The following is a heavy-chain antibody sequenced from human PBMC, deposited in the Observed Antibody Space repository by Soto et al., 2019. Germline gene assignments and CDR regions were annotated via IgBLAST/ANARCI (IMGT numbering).Heavy chain of an antibody. V-gene: IGHV3-48*01. J-gene: IGHJ3*02. Sequence: GGSLRLSCAASGFTFSLYSMNWVRQAPGKGLEWVSYISSSTTTIYYADSVKGRFTISRDNAKNSLYLQMNSLRAEDTAVYYCARDDYSGGSCPDTFDIWGQGTMVTVSS. CDR2: ISSSTTTI. CDR1: GFTFSLYS. D-gene: IGHD2-15*01. CDR3: ARDDYSGGSCPDTFDI.